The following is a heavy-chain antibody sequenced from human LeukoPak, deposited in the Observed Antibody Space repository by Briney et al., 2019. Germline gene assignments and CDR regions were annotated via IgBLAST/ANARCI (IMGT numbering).Heavy chain of an antibody. J-gene: IGHJ4*02. CDR1: GFTFSSYA. D-gene: IGHD4-17*01. CDR2: ISYDGSNK. V-gene: IGHV3-30-3*01. Sequence: AGGSLRLSCAASGFTFSSYAMHWVRQAPGKGLEWVAVISYDGSNKYYADSVKGRFTISRDNSKNTLYLQMNSLRAEDTAVYYCARDGYGDYGAFDYWGQGTLVTVSS. CDR3: ARDGYGDYGAFDY.